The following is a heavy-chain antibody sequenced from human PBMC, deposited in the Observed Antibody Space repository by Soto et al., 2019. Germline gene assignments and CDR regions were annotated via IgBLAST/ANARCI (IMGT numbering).Heavy chain of an antibody. CDR2: IYYSGTT. CDR3: ASPKIAFYNWFDP. J-gene: IGHJ5*02. D-gene: IGHD3-3*02. V-gene: IGHV4-39*01. CDR1: GGSMSSSSYY. Sequence: QLQLQESGPGLVKPSETLSLTCTASGGSMSSSSYYWGWIRQPPGKGLEWIGSIYYSGTTYYNPSLKSRVTISVDTSKNQFSLNLSSVTAADTAVYYCASPKIAFYNWFDPWGQGTLVTVSS.